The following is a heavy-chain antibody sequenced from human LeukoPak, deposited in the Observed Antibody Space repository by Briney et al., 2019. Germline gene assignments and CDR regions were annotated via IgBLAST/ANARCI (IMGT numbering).Heavy chain of an antibody. J-gene: IGHJ6*02. CDR2: MNPNSGNT. D-gene: IGHD3-16*02. CDR3: AREGNVWGSYRSIHYYYYGMDV. V-gene: IGHV1-8*01. CDR1: VYTFTSYD. Sequence: ASVKVSCKASVYTFTSYDINWVRQATGQGLEWMGWMNPNSGNTGYAQKFQGRVTMTRNTSISTAYMELSSLRSEDTAVYYCAREGNVWGSYRSIHYYYYGMDVWGQGTTVTVSS.